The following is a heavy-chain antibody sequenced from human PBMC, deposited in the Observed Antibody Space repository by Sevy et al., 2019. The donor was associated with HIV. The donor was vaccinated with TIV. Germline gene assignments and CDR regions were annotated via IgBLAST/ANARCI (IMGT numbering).Heavy chain of an antibody. Sequence: SETLSLTCAVYVGSFSGYYWTWIRQSPGKGLEWIGEINPSGSTNYNPSLKSRVTISVDTSKNQFSLKLSSVTAADTAVYYCARARAGEYYFDYWGQGTLVTVSS. CDR2: INPSGST. CDR3: ARARAGEYYFDY. D-gene: IGHD3-10*01. J-gene: IGHJ4*02. CDR1: VGSFSGYY. V-gene: IGHV4-34*01.